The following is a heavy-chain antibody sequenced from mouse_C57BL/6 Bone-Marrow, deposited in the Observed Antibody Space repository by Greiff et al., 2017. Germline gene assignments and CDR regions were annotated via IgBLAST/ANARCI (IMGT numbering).Heavy chain of an antibody. CDR1: GFTFSSYG. CDR2: ISSGGSYN. J-gene: IGHJ4*01. V-gene: IGHV5-6*01. CDR3: ARHSYYDMDY. Sequence: EVQGVESGGDLVKPGGSLKLSCAVSGFTFSSYGMSWVRQPPDKRLEWVATISSGGSYNYYPDSVKGRFTISRDNAKHTLYLQMSSLKSDATAMYYCARHSYYDMDYWGQGTSVTVSS.